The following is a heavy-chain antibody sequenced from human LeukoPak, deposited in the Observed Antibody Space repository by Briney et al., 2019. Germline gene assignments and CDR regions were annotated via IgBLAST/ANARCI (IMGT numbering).Heavy chain of an antibody. CDR1: GGSISTYY. CDR3: ASPGYSSGWYYFDY. Sequence: PSETLSLTCTVSGGSISTYYWSWIRQPPGKGLEWVGYINYSGSTNYNPSLKSRVTISVDTSKNQFSLKLSSVTAADTAVYYCASPGYSSGWYYFDYWGQGTLVTVSS. J-gene: IGHJ4*02. D-gene: IGHD6-19*01. CDR2: INYSGST. V-gene: IGHV4-59*01.